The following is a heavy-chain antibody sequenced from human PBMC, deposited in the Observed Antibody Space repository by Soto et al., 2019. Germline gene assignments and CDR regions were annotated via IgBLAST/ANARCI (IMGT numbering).Heavy chain of an antibody. CDR2: INHSGST. V-gene: IGHV4-34*01. CDR3: ATSYGNAWYTF. D-gene: IGHD6-13*01. J-gene: IGHJ4*02. CDR1: GGSFSGYY. Sequence: PSETLSLTCAVYGGSFSGYYWSWIRQPPGKGLEWIGEINHSGSTHYNPSLKSRLTISVDTSKNQFTLQLTSVTVADTAVYYCATSYGNAWYTFWGQGTQVTVSS.